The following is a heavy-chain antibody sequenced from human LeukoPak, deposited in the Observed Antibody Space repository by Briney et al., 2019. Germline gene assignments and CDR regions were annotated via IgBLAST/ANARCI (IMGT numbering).Heavy chain of an antibody. CDR2: IYHSGST. CDR3: ERERSSSSDY. Sequence: SETLSLTCAVSGYSISSGYYWGWIRQPPGKGLEWIGSIYHSGSTYYNPSLKSRVTISVDTSKNQFSLKLSSVTTTDAAIYYCERERSSSSDYWGQGTLVTVSS. D-gene: IGHD6-6*01. V-gene: IGHV4-38-2*02. J-gene: IGHJ4*02. CDR1: GYSISSGYY.